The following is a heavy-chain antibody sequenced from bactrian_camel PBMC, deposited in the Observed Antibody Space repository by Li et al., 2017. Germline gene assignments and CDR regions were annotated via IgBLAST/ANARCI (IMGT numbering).Heavy chain of an antibody. CDR2: IKLIGTRKT. J-gene: IGHJ4*01. CDR1: GVTNDLPV. Sequence: HVQLVESGGGSVQAGGSLRLSCANSGVTNDLPVMGWFRQAPGKEREGIAVIKLIGTRKTYYADSVKGRFTISKDRTSNILWLQMDNLEPEDTGIYTCAATGHESLLPRPLAEILASDYLYSYWGQGTQVTVS. D-gene: IGHD4*01. CDR3: AATGHESLLPRPLAEILASDYLYSY. V-gene: IGHV3-3*01.